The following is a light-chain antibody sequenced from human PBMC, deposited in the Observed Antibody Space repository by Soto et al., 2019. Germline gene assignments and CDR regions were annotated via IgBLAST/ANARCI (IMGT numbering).Light chain of an antibody. V-gene: IGLV2-11*01. CDR2: DVS. CDR1: SSDVGTYDF. Sequence: QSALTQPRSVSGSPGQSVTISCTGTSSDVGTYDFVSWYQQHPGKAPRLMIFDVSERPSGVPDRFSGSKSGNTASLTISGLQAEDEAEYYCCLSPGSLTWLFGGGTKLTVL. CDR3: CLSPGSLTWL. J-gene: IGLJ3*02.